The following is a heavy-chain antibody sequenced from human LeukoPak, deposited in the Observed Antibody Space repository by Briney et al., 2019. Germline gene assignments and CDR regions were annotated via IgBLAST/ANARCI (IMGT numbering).Heavy chain of an antibody. CDR1: GFTFSSYG. CDR2: ISYDGSNK. V-gene: IGHV3-30*03. Sequence: GRSLRLSCAASGFTFSSYGMHWVRRAPGKRLEWVAVISYDGSNKYYAASVKGRFTISRDNSKNTLYLQMNSLRAEDTAVYYCARGNYDILTGYYNPFDYWGQGTLVTVSS. J-gene: IGHJ4*02. CDR3: ARGNYDILTGYYNPFDY. D-gene: IGHD3-9*01.